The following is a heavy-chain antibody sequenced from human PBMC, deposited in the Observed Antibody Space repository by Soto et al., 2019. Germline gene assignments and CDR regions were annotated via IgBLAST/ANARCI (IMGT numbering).Heavy chain of an antibody. J-gene: IGHJ2*01. V-gene: IGHV5-10-1*01. Sequence: EVQLVQSGAEVKKPGESLRISCKGSGYSFTSHCISWVRQMPGKGLEWMGRIDPSDSYTSYSPSFQGHVTISADKPISTVYLQWSSLKASDTATYYCARGDTALSYWYFDLWGRGTLVTVSS. CDR2: IDPSDSYT. CDR1: GYSFTSHC. D-gene: IGHD5-18*01. CDR3: ARGDTALSYWYFDL.